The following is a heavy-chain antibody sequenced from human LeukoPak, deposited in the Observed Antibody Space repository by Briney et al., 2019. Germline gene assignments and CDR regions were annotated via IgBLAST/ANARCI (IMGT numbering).Heavy chain of an antibody. V-gene: IGHV4-61*08. CDR1: GGSISSGDYY. CDR2: IYYSGST. Sequence: PSETLSLTCTVSGGSISSGDYYWSWIRQPPGKGLEWIGYIYYSGSTNYNPSLKSRVTISVDTSKNQFSLKLSSVTAADTAVYYCATNVNSGWYGAIDYWGQGTLVTVSS. J-gene: IGHJ4*02. CDR3: ATNVNSGWYGAIDY. D-gene: IGHD6-19*01.